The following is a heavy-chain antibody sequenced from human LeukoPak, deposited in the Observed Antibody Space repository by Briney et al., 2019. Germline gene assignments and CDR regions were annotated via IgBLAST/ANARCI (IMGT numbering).Heavy chain of an antibody. J-gene: IGHJ2*01. CDR2: ISVYNGNT. CDR3: ARGQYTFFDL. Sequence: GASVKVSCKASGYTFTNYGISWVRQAPGQGLEWMGWISVYNGNTDYSQKLQGRVTMTIDTSTNTAYMELRSLRSDDTAVYYCARGQYTFFDLWGRGTLFTVSS. V-gene: IGHV1-18*01. D-gene: IGHD5-18*01. CDR1: GYTFTNYG.